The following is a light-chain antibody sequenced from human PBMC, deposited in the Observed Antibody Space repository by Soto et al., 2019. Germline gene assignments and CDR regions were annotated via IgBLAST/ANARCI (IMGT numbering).Light chain of an antibody. CDR2: AAP. CDR3: QQLKNYPLT. CDR1: QGISSY. Sequence: DIQLTQSPSFLSASVGDRVTITCRASQGISSYLAWYQQRAGKAPKFLMYAAPTLQSGVPSRFSGSASGTEFALTISSLQPEDFATYYCQQLKNYPLTFGGGTKLEI. V-gene: IGKV1-9*01. J-gene: IGKJ4*01.